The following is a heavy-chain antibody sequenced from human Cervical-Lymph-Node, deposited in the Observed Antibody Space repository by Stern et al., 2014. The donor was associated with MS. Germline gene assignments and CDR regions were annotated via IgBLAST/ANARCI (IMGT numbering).Heavy chain of an antibody. D-gene: IGHD2-15*01. Sequence: EVQLVESGGGLVQPGGSLRLSCAASGFTFSTYWMHWVRQAPGKGLVWVSRMNSDESSTADEDSVKGRFSISRDNDKNSLYLQMNSLRAEDTAVYYCARGVMVAATYAYDIWGQGTMVTISS. J-gene: IGHJ3*02. CDR3: ARGVMVAATYAYDI. CDR1: GFTFSTYW. CDR2: MNSDESST. V-gene: IGHV3-74*02.